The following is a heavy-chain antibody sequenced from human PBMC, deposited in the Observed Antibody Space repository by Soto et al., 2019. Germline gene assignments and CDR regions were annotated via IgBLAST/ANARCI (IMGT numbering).Heavy chain of an antibody. CDR3: ARGPYENLDY. D-gene: IGHD5-12*01. J-gene: IGHJ4*02. Sequence: GGSLRLSCAASGFTFSTFGMHWVRQTPGKGLQYVSAINSNGGATYYATSVKGRFTISRDNSKKSLYLHMNSLRAEDTAVYYCARGPYENLDYWGQGTLVTVSS. CDR1: GFTFSTFG. V-gene: IGHV3-64*01. CDR2: INSNGGAT.